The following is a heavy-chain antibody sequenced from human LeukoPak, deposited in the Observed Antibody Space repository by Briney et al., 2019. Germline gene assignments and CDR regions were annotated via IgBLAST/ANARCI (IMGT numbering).Heavy chain of an antibody. CDR1: GGSFSGYY. CDR3: ARMLKPMVRGVIGY. Sequence: SETLSLTCAVYGGSFSGYYWSWIRQPPGKRLEWIGEINHSGSTNYNPSLKSRVTISVDTSKNQFSLKLSSVTAADTAVYYCARMLKPMVRGVIGYWGQGTLVTVPS. J-gene: IGHJ4*02. CDR2: INHSGST. V-gene: IGHV4-34*01. D-gene: IGHD3-10*01.